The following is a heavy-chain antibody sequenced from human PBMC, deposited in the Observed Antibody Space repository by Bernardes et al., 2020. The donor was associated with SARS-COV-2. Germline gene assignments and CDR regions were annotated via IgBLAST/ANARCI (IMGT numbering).Heavy chain of an antibody. V-gene: IGHV3-74*01. CDR1: GFTFSSYW. J-gene: IGHJ4*02. D-gene: IGHD2-21*02. Sequence: GGSLRLSCAASGFTFSSYWMHWVRQAPGKGLVWVSRINSDGSSTSYADSVKGRFTISRDNSKNTLYLQMNSLRAEDTAVYYCARDPIGDMRGYWGQGTLVTVSS. CDR2: INSDGSST. CDR3: ARDPIGDMRGY.